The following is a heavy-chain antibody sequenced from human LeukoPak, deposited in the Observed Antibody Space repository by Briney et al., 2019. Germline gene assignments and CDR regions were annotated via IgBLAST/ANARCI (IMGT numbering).Heavy chain of an antibody. CDR3: ARGHYDLGL. V-gene: IGHV4-59*02. CDR1: GASVSAHY. CDR2: ISSGGSI. D-gene: IGHD5-12*01. Sequence: LETLSLTCTVSGASVSAHYWSWIRQSPRKGLEWLGYISSGGSINDESSLESRVTISVDTSKNQVSLILTSVTTADTAIYFCARGHYDLGLWGQGILVAVPS. J-gene: IGHJ4*02.